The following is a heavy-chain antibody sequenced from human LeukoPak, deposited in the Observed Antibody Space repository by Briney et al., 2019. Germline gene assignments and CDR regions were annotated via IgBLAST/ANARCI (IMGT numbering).Heavy chain of an antibody. CDR2: ISGSGGST. CDR3: ATSNDYVWGSYRPKPFYFDY. CDR1: GFTFSSYA. Sequence: PGGSLRLFCAASGFTFSSYAMSWVRQAPGKGLEWVSAISGSGGSTYYADSVKGRFTISRDNSKNTLYLQMNSLRAEDTAVYYCATSNDYVWGSYRPKPFYFDYWGQGTLVTVSS. D-gene: IGHD3-16*02. J-gene: IGHJ4*02. V-gene: IGHV3-23*01.